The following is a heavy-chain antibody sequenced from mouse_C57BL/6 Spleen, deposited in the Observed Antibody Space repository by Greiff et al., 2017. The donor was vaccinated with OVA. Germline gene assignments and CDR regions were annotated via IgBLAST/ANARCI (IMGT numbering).Heavy chain of an antibody. D-gene: IGHD1-1*01. CDR3: ARGGSSLYYYAMDY. CDR1: GYPFTGYW. CDR2: LLPGSGST. Sequence: QVQLQQSGAELMKPGASVKLSCTATGYPFTGYWIAWVKQRPGHGLECIGELLPGSGSTNYTEKFKGKATFPADTASNPAYMQLSSLKTEDSAIYYCARGGSSLYYYAMDYWGQGTSVTVSS. V-gene: IGHV1-9*01. J-gene: IGHJ4*01.